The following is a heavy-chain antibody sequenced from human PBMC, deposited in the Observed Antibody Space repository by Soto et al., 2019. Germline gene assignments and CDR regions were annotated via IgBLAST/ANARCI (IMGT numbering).Heavy chain of an antibody. CDR3: ASSEYNWFDT. CDR1: GASITSEGYS. CDR2: VYHSGIT. V-gene: IGHV4-30-2*01. Sequence: PSETLSLTCAVSGASITSEGYSWSWIRQPPGKGLECIGYVYHSGITYINPSLESRVIISLDRSKNQYSLRLTSMTAADTAVYYCASSEYNWFDTWGPGTLVTVSS. J-gene: IGHJ5*02. D-gene: IGHD6-25*01.